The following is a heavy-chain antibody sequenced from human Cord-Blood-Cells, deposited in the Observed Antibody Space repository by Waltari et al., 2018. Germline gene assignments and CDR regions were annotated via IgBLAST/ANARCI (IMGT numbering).Heavy chain of an antibody. CDR3: ARLGYSSGWYAFDI. V-gene: IGHV4-34*01. Sequence: QVQLQQWGAGLLKPSETLSLTCAVYGGSFSGYYWSWIRQPPGKGLEWIGEINHSGSTNYNPSLKSRFTISVDTSKNQFSLKLSSVTAADTAVYYCARLGYSSGWYAFDIWGQGTMVTVSS. J-gene: IGHJ3*02. CDR2: INHSGST. D-gene: IGHD6-19*01. CDR1: GGSFSGYY.